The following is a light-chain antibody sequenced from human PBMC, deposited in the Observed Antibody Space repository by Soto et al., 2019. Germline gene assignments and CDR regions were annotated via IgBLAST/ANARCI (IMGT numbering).Light chain of an antibody. CDR2: GAS. CDR3: QQYKNWPL. V-gene: IGKV3-15*01. Sequence: MMMTQSPATLSVSPGESVTLSCRTSHSVNSHVAWYQQKPGQAPRLLLYGASTRATGIPVRFSGSGLGTEFTLTISSLQSEDFAVYYCQQYKNWPLFGQGTRLEIK. J-gene: IGKJ5*01. CDR1: HSVNSH.